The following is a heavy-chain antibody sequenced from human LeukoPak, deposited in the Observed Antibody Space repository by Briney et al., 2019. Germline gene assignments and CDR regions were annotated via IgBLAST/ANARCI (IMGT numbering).Heavy chain of an antibody. CDR2: VYWDDDK. J-gene: IGHJ4*02. V-gene: IGHV2-5*02. D-gene: IGHD2-21*02. CDR3: AHSPYCGGGCRHFDY. CDR1: GFSLSTSRVG. Sequence: SGPTLVKPTQTLTLTCTFSGFSLSTSRVGVGWIRQPPGKALEWLALVYWDDDKRYSPSLKSRLTITKATSKNQVVLTMTNMDPVDTATYYCAHSPYCGGGCRHFDYWGQGTLVTVSS.